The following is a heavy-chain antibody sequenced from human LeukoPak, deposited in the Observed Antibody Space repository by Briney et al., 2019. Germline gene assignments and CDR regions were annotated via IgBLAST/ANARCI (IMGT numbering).Heavy chain of an antibody. D-gene: IGHD3-22*01. J-gene: IGHJ4*02. CDR3: ARDSIVVGSIDY. CDR2: INPNSGGT. V-gene: IGHV1-2*06. CDR1: GYTFTGYY. Sequence: ASVKVSCKASGYTFTGYYMHWVRQAPGQGLEWMGRINPNSGGTNYAQKVQGRVTMTRDTSISTAYMELSRLRSDDTAVYYCARDSIVVGSIDYWGQGTLVTVSS.